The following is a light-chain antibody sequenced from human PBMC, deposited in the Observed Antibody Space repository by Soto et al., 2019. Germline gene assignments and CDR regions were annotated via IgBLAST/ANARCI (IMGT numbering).Light chain of an antibody. CDR2: DAY. J-gene: IGKJ5*01. CDR1: QSFRGL. Sequence: EVVLTQSPVPLSLSPGERATLSCRASQSFRGLLAWYQQKPGQAPRLLIYDAYNRATGIPPRFSGSGSGTDFTLTISSLEPEDSAVYYCQQSHAWPITFGQGTRLEIK. V-gene: IGKV3-11*01. CDR3: QQSHAWPIT.